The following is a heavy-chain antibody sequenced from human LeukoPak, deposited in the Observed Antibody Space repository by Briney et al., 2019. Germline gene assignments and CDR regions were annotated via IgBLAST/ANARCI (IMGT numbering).Heavy chain of an antibody. CDR3: ARTVVTAITSGDAFDI. D-gene: IGHD2-21*02. CDR1: GYSFTTYW. Sequence: GESLKISCKGSGYSFTTYWIAWVRQLPGRGLEWMGIISPGDSVTRYRPSFQGQVTISADKSISTAYLHWSSLKASDTAMYYCARTVVTAITSGDAFDIWGQGTMVTVSS. CDR2: ISPGDSVT. J-gene: IGHJ3*02. V-gene: IGHV5-51*01.